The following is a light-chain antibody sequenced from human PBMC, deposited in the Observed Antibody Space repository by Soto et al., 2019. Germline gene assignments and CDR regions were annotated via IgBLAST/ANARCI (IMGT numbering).Light chain of an antibody. CDR3: QQRNSWPPIT. J-gene: IGKJ5*01. Sequence: EILMTQSPATVSVSPGERATLSCRASHSVSIDLAWYQHRPGQAPRLLIYDASSRASGVPARFSGSGSGTDFTLTISSLEPEDFALYYCQQRNSWPPITFGQGTRLEIK. CDR1: HSVSID. CDR2: DAS. V-gene: IGKV3-11*01.